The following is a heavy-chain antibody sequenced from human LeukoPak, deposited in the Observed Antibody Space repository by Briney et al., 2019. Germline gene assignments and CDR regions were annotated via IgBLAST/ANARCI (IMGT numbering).Heavy chain of an antibody. Sequence: PGGSLRLSCTVSGFTVSSNSMSWVRQAPGKGLEWVSFIYSAGSIYYSDSVKGRFTISIDNSKNTLYLQMNSLKTEDTAVYYCSSTNGDGGSWGQGTLVTVSS. CDR2: IYSAGSI. CDR1: GFTVSSNS. CDR3: SSTNGDGGS. V-gene: IGHV3-53*01. J-gene: IGHJ5*02. D-gene: IGHD1-1*01.